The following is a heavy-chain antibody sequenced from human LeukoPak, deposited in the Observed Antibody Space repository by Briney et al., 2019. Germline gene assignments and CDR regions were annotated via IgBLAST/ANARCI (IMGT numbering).Heavy chain of an antibody. D-gene: IGHD2-8*01. V-gene: IGHV3-23*01. CDR3: AKEDIVLMVYASH. J-gene: IGHJ4*02. Sequence: GGSLRLSCAASGFTFSSYAMSWVSQAPRKGLERDSAISGSGGSTYYADSVKGRFTISRDNSKNTLYLQMNSLRAEDTAVYYCAKEDIVLMVYASHWGQGTLVTVSS. CDR1: GFTFSSYA. CDR2: ISGSGGST.